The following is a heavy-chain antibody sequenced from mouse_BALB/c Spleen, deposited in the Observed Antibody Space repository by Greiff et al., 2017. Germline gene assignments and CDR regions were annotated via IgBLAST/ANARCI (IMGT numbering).Heavy chain of an antibody. CDR3: ARLWDY. Sequence: EVQVVESGGDLVKPGGSLKLSCAASGFTFSSYGMSWVRQTPDKRLEWVATISSGGSYTYYPDSVKGRFTISRDNAKNTLYLQMSSLKSEDTAMYYCARLWDYWGQGTSVTVSS. CDR1: GFTFSSYG. V-gene: IGHV5-6*01. CDR2: ISSGGSYT. J-gene: IGHJ4*01.